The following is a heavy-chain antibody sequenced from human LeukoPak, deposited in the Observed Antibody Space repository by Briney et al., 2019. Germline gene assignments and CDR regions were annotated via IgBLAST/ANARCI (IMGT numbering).Heavy chain of an antibody. Sequence: SETLSLTCTVSGGSISSGSYYWSWIRQAAGKGLDWIGRIYTSGSTNYNPSLKSRVTISVDTSKNQFSLKLSSVTAADTAVYYCARSPYCSSTSCYSRTDAFDIWGQGTMVTVSS. J-gene: IGHJ3*02. CDR3: ARSPYCSSTSCYSRTDAFDI. CDR2: IYTSGST. D-gene: IGHD2-2*02. CDR1: GGSISSGSYY. V-gene: IGHV4-61*02.